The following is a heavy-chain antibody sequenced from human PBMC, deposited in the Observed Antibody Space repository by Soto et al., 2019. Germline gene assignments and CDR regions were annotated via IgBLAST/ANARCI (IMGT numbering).Heavy chain of an antibody. D-gene: IGHD2-15*01. V-gene: IGHV3-21*01. CDR2: ISSSSTYI. J-gene: IGHJ4*02. CDR3: ARVFGYCSGGACSSLDY. CDR1: GFTFSSHT. Sequence: EVQLVESGGGLVKPGGSLRHSCAASGFTFSSHTMNWVRQAPGKGLEWVSSISSSSTYIYYADSVKGRFTISRDNAKNSLYLQMNSLRAEDTAVYYCARVFGYCSGGACSSLDYWGQGTLVTVSS.